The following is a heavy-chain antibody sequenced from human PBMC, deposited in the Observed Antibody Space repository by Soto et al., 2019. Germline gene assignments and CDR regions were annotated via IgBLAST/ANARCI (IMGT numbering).Heavy chain of an antibody. Sequence: QVQLVQSGTEVMKPGASVKVSCKASGYTSTNYGMHWVRQAPGQRLEWMGWINAGSGNTKYSQKFRGKSTITRDKSASTVNRRLRSLRSEATAINYCPKVFKELPVARGLNYGGQEPWSPSPQ. CDR3: PKVFKELPVARGLNY. D-gene: IGHD2-2*01. CDR2: INAGSGNT. CDR1: GYTSTNYG. J-gene: IGHJ4*01. V-gene: IGHV1-3*01.